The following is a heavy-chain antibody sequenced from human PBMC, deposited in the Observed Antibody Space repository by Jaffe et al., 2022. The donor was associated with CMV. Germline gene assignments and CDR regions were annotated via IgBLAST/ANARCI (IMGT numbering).Heavy chain of an antibody. CDR3: TRDGTAMDNVNYYYYYYGMDV. Sequence: EVQLVESGGGLVKPGRSLRLSCTASGFTFGDYAMSWFRQAPGKGLEWVGFIRSKAYGGTTEYAASVKGRFTISRDDSKSIAYLQMNSLKTEDTAVYYCTRDGTAMDNVNYYYYYYGMDVWGQGTTVTVSS. CDR1: GFTFGDYA. V-gene: IGHV3-49*05. CDR2: IRSKAYGGTT. J-gene: IGHJ6*02. D-gene: IGHD5-18*01.